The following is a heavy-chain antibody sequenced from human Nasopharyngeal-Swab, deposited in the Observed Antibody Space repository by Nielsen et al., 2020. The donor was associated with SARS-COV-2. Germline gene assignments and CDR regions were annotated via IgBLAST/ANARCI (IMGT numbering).Heavy chain of an antibody. V-gene: IGHV4-30-4*01. CDR3: AWVPGCYFDY. CDR2: IFFSAST. Sequence: WIRTPPGKGLEWIGSIFFSASTYYNPSLKSRVTISVDTSKNQFSLKLSSVTAAATAVYHCAWVPGCYFDYWGQGTLVTVSS. D-gene: IGHD1-1*01. J-gene: IGHJ4*02.